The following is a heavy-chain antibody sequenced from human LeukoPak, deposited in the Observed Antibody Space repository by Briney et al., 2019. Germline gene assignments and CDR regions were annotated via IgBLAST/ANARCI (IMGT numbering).Heavy chain of an antibody. J-gene: IGHJ3*02. Sequence: SETLSLTCTVSGGSISSSSYYWGWIRQPPGKGLEWIGSIYYSGSTYYNPSLKSRVTISVDTSKNQFSLKLSSVTAADTAVYYCARDFIVVVPAAMLNAFDIWGQGTMVTVSS. CDR3: ARDFIVVVPAAMLNAFDI. D-gene: IGHD2-2*01. V-gene: IGHV4-39*07. CDR1: GGSISSSSYY. CDR2: IYYSGST.